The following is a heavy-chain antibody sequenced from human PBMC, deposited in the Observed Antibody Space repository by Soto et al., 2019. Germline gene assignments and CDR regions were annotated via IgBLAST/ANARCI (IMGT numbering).Heavy chain of an antibody. CDR1: GGTFNSYD. J-gene: IGHJ5*02. CDR2: IIPIVETP. V-gene: IGHV1-69*01. D-gene: IGHD3-22*01. Sequence: QVQLVQSGAEVKKPGSSMKVSCKASGGTFNSYDINWVRQAPGQGLEWMGGIIPIVETPKYAQKFQGRVTITVDESTHTVYMELSRLRSEDTAMYYCARLSRPNYYDTSGFFKDNWFDPWGQGTLVTVSS. CDR3: ARLSRPNYYDTSGFFKDNWFDP.